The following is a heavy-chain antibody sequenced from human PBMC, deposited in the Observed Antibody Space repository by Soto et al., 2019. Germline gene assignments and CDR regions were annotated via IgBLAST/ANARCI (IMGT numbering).Heavy chain of an antibody. CDR1: GFTFSSYG. CDR2: IWYDGSNK. V-gene: IGHV3-33*01. J-gene: IGHJ6*02. D-gene: IGHD4-4*01. Sequence: QVQLVESGGGVVQPGRSLRLSCAASGFTFSSYGMHWVRQAPGKGLEWVAVIWYDGSNKYYADSVKGRFTISRDNSKNTLYLQMNSLRAEDTAVYYCARGAATVTMKNGMDVWGQGTTVTVSS. CDR3: ARGAATVTMKNGMDV.